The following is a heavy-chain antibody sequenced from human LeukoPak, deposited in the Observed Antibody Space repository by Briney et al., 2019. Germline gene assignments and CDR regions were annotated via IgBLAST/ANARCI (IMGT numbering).Heavy chain of an antibody. CDR1: GFTFSSYW. V-gene: IGHV3-23*01. CDR3: AKPRSGSYDFDY. D-gene: IGHD1-26*01. CDR2: ISGSGGST. J-gene: IGHJ4*02. Sequence: GGSLRLSCAASGFTFSSYWMHWVRQAPGKGLEWVSAISGSGGSTYYADSVKGRFTISRDNSKNTLYLQMNSLRAEDTAVYYYAKPRSGSYDFDYWGQGTLVTVSS.